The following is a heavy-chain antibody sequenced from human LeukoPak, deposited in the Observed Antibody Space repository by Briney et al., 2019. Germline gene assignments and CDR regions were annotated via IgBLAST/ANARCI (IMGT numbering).Heavy chain of an antibody. CDR3: ARGHRGWNYGFDP. CDR1: GGSISSSSYY. CDR2: IYYSGST. Sequence: SETLSLTCTVSGGSISSSSYYWGWIRQPPGKGLEWIGSIYYSGSTYYNPSLKSRVTISVDTSKNQFSLKLSSVTAADTAVYYCARGHRGWNYGFDPWGQGTLVTVSS. J-gene: IGHJ5*02. V-gene: IGHV4-39*07. D-gene: IGHD1-7*01.